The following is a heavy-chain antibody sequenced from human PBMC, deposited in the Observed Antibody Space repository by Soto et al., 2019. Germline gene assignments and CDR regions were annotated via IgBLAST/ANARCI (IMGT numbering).Heavy chain of an antibody. V-gene: IGHV3-23*01. CDR3: ANKWGLNGMDV. CDR2: ISGSGSST. CDR1: GFTFSNHA. J-gene: IGHJ6*02. D-gene: IGHD7-27*01. Sequence: PGGSLRLSCAASGFTFSNHATSWVRQAPGKGLEWVSSISGSGSSTYYADSVRGRFTISRDNSRNTLYLQMNSLRAEDTAAYYCANKWGLNGMDVWGQGTTVTVSS.